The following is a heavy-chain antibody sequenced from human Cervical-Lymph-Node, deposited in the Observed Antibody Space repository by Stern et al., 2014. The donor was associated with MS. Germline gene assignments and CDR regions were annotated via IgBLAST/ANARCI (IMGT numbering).Heavy chain of an antibody. CDR3: ARWSVACDY. D-gene: IGHD2-21*01. CDR2: FYLGDSEI. Sequence: EVQLVEFGAEMKKPGESLKFSCKTFGYNFINYWIAWVRKLPGKGLEWIGMFYLGDSEIRHGQSLHGNVTISVDKSNTTAYLQWNSLKASDSAVYYCARWSVACDYWGQGALITVSS. V-gene: IGHV5-51*03. J-gene: IGHJ4*02. CDR1: GYNFINYW.